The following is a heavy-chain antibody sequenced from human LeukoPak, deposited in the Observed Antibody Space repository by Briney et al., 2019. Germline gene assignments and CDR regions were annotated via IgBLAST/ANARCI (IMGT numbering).Heavy chain of an antibody. J-gene: IGHJ6*03. V-gene: IGHV4-34*01. Sequence: SETLSLTCAVYGGSFSGYYWSWIRQPPGKGLEWIGEINHSGSTNYNPSLKSRVTISVDTSKNQFSLKLSSVTAADTAVYYCARGYDFWSGYYTDNYYYYYYMDVWGKGTTVTVSS. CDR1: GGSFSGYY. CDR3: ARGYDFWSGYYTDNYYYYYYMDV. D-gene: IGHD3-3*01. CDR2: INHSGST.